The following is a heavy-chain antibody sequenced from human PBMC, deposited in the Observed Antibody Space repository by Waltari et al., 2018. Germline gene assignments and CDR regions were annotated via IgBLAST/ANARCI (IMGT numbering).Heavy chain of an antibody. CDR1: GFPFRSNG. CDR2: IRPQAYIDPT. J-gene: IGHJ4*02. CDR3: AKSLDATTMTASDY. V-gene: IGHV3-49*03. Sequence: EVDLVHSGGGLVQHGRSLTLPCRGCGFPFRSNGNSWFRPAPGKGLEWVGFIRPQAYIDPTKYAAPVRGRFHISRDDSESIAYLQMNSLKKEDTAVYYCAKSLDATTMTASDYWGQGTLVTVSS.